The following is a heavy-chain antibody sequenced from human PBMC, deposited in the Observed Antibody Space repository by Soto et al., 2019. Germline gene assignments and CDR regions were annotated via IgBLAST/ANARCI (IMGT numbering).Heavy chain of an antibody. CDR3: AREGAMDHFGY. V-gene: IGHV3-33*01. Sequence: QVQLVESGGGVVQPGRSLRLSCAASGFTFSSYGMHWVRQAPGKGLEWVAVIWYDGSNKYYADSVKGRFTISRDNSKNLLDRQWDSLRAEDMAVHYWAREGAMDHFGYWGPGALVTGSS. CDR1: GFTFSSYG. CDR2: IWYDGSNK. J-gene: IGHJ4*01. D-gene: IGHD5-18*01.